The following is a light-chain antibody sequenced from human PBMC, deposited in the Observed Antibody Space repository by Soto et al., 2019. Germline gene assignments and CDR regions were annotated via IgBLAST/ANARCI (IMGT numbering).Light chain of an antibody. V-gene: IGKV3-20*01. CDR3: QQYNNWLRT. Sequence: EIVLTQSPGTLSLSPVERATLSCMASQSVSNNYLAWYQQKPGQAPRLLIYGASNRATGIPDRFSGSGSGTDFTLTISRLEPEDFAVYYCQQYNNWLRTFGQGTKVDIK. J-gene: IGKJ1*01. CDR2: GAS. CDR1: QSVSNNY.